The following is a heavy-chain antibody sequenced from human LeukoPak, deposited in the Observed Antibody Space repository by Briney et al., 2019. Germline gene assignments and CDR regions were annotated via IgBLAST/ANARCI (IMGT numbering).Heavy chain of an antibody. D-gene: IGHD6-19*01. CDR2: INWNGGST. Sequence: GGSLRLSCAASGFTFDDYGMRWVRQAPGKGLEWVSGINWNGGSTGYADSVKGRFTISRDNAKNSLYLQMNSLRAEDTALYYCAREPGYSSGWYDSDYWGQGTLVTVSS. CDR1: GFTFDDYG. V-gene: IGHV3-20*04. J-gene: IGHJ4*02. CDR3: AREPGYSSGWYDSDY.